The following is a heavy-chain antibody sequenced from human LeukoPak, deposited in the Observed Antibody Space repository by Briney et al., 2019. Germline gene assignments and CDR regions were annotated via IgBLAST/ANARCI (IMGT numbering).Heavy chain of an antibody. CDR3: AAKGGDGPNSAFGF. CDR2: INHHGYT. V-gene: IGHV4-34*01. J-gene: IGHJ4*02. CDR1: GGSFSGYY. D-gene: IGHD5-24*01. Sequence: PSETLSLTCVVDGGSFSGYYWRGIRQSPGKGLEGIGEINHHGYTNYNPSLRRRVIMSVDTSKNHISLKLTSVTAADTAMYYCAAKGGDGPNSAFGFWGQGALVSVSS.